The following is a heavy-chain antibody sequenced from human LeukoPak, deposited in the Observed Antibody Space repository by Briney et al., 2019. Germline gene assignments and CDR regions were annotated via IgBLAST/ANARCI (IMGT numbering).Heavy chain of an antibody. D-gene: IGHD1-14*01. V-gene: IGHV3-30-3*01. J-gene: IGHJ4*02. CDR3: ASDPVSSALHLTSDF. CDR1: GFTFSSYA. CDR2: MSNDGINK. Sequence: GGSLRLSCAASGFTFSSYAMHWVRQAPGKGLDWVAVMSNDGINKYYAGSVKGRFTISRDNSKNPLFLQMNSLSPADTAVYYCASDPVSSALHLTSDFWGQGALVTVSS.